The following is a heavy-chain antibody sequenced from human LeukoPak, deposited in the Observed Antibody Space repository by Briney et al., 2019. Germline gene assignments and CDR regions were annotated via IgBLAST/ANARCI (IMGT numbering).Heavy chain of an antibody. D-gene: IGHD3-3*01. V-gene: IGHV1-69*13. J-gene: IGHJ4*02. CDR2: IIPIFGTA. CDR1: GGTFSSYA. Sequence: SVKVSCKASGGTFSSYAISWVRQAPGQGLEWMGGIIPIFGTANYAQKFQGRVTITADESTSTAYMELSSLRSEDTAVYYCARVLSRPAYYFDYWGQGTLVTVSS. CDR3: ARVLSRPAYYFDY.